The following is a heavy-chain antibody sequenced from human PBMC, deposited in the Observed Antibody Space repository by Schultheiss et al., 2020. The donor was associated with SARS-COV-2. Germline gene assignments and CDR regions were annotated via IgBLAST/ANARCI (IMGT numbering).Heavy chain of an antibody. J-gene: IGHJ6*02. V-gene: IGHV3-30*02. D-gene: IGHD3-10*01. Sequence: GGSLRLSCAASGFTFSSYGMHWVRQAPGKGLEWVAVIWYDGSNKYYADSVKGRFTISRDNSKNTLYLQMNSLRAEDTAVYYCAKDRGNYGMDVWGQGTTVTVSS. CDR2: IWYDGSNK. CDR1: GFTFSSYG. CDR3: AKDRGNYGMDV.